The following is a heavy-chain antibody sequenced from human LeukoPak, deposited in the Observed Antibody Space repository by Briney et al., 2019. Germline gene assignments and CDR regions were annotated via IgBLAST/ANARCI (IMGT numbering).Heavy chain of an antibody. CDR2: IIPIFGTA. V-gene: IGHV1-69*13. CDR1: GYTFTGYY. J-gene: IGHJ4*02. D-gene: IGHD4/OR15-4a*01. Sequence: SVKVSCKASGYTFTGYYMHWVRQAPGQGLEWMGGIIPIFGTANYAQKFQGRVTITAGESTSTAYMELSSLRSEDTAVYYCARVGARRGYWGQGTLVTVSS. CDR3: ARVGARRGY.